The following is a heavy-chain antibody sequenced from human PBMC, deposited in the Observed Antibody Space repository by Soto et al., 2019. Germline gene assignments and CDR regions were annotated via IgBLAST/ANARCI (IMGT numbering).Heavy chain of an antibody. D-gene: IGHD3-16*01. J-gene: IGHJ5*02. CDR1: GGSFSGYY. V-gene: IGHV4-59*01. Sequence: PSETLSLTCTISGGSFSGYYCSWIRQPPGKGLEYIGYIFYTGTTNYNSSLQSRVTFSVDTSKNQVSLLLNSVTAADTAIYYCARSGHTFGGAAWGQGVLVTV. CDR3: ARSGHTFGGAA. CDR2: IFYTGTT.